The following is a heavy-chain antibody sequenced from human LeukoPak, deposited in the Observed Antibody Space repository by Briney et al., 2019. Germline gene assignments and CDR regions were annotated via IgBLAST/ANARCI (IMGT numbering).Heavy chain of an antibody. CDR2: IGATGAT. CDR3: ARDLGTGSVYTNRFDP. D-gene: IGHD1-1*01. CDR1: GFTFSNYE. Sequence: GGSLRLSCVASGFTFSNYEMLWVRQGRGGGLEWVSAIGATGATHYADSVQGRFTISRDDAKTSLYLQMNSLRAGDTAVYFCARDLGTGSVYTNRFDPWGQGTLVTVSS. V-gene: IGHV3-13*01. J-gene: IGHJ5*02.